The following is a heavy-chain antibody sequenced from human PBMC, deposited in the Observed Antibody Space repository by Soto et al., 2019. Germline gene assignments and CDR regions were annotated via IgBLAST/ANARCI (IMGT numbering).Heavy chain of an antibody. V-gene: IGHV1-46*02. J-gene: IGHJ4*01. D-gene: IGHD2-21*02. Sequence: QVQLVQSGAEVKKPGASVKVSCKPSGYTFNTYYLHWVRQAPGQALEWMGVIHPSGGGTTYAQKFLGRVTVTSDTSTTTVFMELSSLRSDDTAVYYCSSGRHIAVVTASFDYCGHGTLVTVSS. CDR3: SSGRHIAVVTASFDY. CDR2: IHPSGGGT. CDR1: GYTFNTYY.